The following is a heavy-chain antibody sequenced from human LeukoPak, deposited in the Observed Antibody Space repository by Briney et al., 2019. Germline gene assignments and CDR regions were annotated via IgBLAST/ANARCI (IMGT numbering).Heavy chain of an antibody. CDR1: GFPFSIYW. V-gene: IGHV3-7*01. J-gene: IGHJ4*02. Sequence: GGSLRLSCAASGFPFSIYWMSWVRQVPGKGLEWVANIKQDGSEKYYVDSVKGRFTISRDNPKNSLYLQMNSLRAEDTSVYYCARASGQGVRNFGYWGQGTLVTVPS. D-gene: IGHD3-16*01. CDR3: ARASGQGVRNFGY. CDR2: IKQDGSEK.